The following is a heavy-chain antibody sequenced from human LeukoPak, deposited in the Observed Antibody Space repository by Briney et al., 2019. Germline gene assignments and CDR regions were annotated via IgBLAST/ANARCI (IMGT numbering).Heavy chain of an antibody. D-gene: IGHD4-23*01. V-gene: IGHV3-7*01. J-gene: IGHJ4*02. CDR1: GFTFSSYW. CDR3: AISSPVATVGY. CDR2: INQDGSEK. Sequence: PGGSLRLSCADSGFTFSSYWMSWVRQAPGKGLEWVANINQDGSEKYYVDSVRGRFTISRDNAKNSLYLQMNSLRAEDTAVYYCAISSPVATVGYWGQGALVTVSS.